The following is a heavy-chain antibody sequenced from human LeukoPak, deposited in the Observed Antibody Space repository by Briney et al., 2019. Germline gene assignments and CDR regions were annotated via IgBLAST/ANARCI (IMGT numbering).Heavy chain of an antibody. CDR1: GGSISSYH. D-gene: IGHD6-13*01. Sequence: ASETLSLTCTVSGGSISSYHWSWIRQPPGKGLEWIGYIYYSGSTNYNTSLKSRVTISVDTSKNQFSLKLSSVTAADTAVYHCVRERGSSSWLFDYWGQGTLVTVSS. CDR3: VRERGSSSWLFDY. CDR2: IYYSGST. J-gene: IGHJ4*02. V-gene: IGHV4-59*01.